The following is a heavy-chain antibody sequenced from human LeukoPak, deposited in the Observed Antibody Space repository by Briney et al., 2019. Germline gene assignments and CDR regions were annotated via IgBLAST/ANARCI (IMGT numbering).Heavy chain of an antibody. CDR2: MSSSSSYI. D-gene: IGHD3-9*01. CDR1: GFTFSSYT. J-gene: IGHJ3*02. V-gene: IGHV3-21*06. Sequence: KPGGSLRLSCAASGFTFSSYTMNWVRQAPGKGLEWVSSMSSSSSYIYYADSVKGRFTISRDNAKNSLYLQMNSLRAEDTAVYYCARDTYDILTGYYKWAFDIWGQGTMVTVSS. CDR3: ARDTYDILTGYYKWAFDI.